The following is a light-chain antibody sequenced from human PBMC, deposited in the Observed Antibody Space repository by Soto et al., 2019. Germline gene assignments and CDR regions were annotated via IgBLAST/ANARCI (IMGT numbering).Light chain of an antibody. CDR3: SSYAASNNFYFV. J-gene: IGLJ3*02. CDR2: EVT. CDR1: SSDGGGYNY. Sequence: QSALTQPPSASGSPGQSVTISCTGTSSDGGGYNYVSWYQQYPGRAPKLMIYEVTKRPSGVPDRFSGSKSGNTASLTVSGLQAEDEADYYCSSYAASNNFYFVFGGGTK. V-gene: IGLV2-8*01.